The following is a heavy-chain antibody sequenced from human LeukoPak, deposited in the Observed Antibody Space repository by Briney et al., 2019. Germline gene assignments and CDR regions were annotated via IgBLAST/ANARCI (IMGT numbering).Heavy chain of an antibody. CDR2: ISWYSGSI. V-gene: IGHV3-9*01. CDR1: GFTFDDYA. D-gene: IGHD3-22*01. J-gene: IGHJ4*02. CDR3: AKADYYDSSGSVDY. Sequence: GGSLRLSCAASGFTFDDYAMHWVRQAPGKGLEGVSGISWYSGSIGYADSVKGRFTISRDNAKNSLYLQMNSLRAEDTALYYCAKADYYDSSGSVDYWGQGTLVTVSS.